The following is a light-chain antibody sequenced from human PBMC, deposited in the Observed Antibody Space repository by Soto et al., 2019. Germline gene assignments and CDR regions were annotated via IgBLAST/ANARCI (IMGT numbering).Light chain of an antibody. J-gene: IGKJ1*01. CDR1: QSVSSSY. V-gene: IGKV3-20*01. CDR3: QQYGSSPRT. CDR2: GAS. Sequence: ENVLTQSPGTLSLSPGERVTLSCRASQSVSSSYLAWYQQKPGQTPRLIIYGASSRAIGIPDRFSGSGSGTDFTLTISRLEPEDFAVYYCQQYGSSPRTFGQGTKVEIK.